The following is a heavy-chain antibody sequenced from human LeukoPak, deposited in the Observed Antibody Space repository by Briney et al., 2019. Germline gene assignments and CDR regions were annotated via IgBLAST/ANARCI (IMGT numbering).Heavy chain of an antibody. Sequence: GGSLRLSCAASGFTFSSYEMNWVRQAPGKGLEWVSYISSSGSTIYYADSVKGRFTISRDNAKNSLYLQMNSLRAEDTAVYYCARSFSYDYVWGSPETGDYWGQGTVVTVSS. CDR3: ARSFSYDYVWGSPETGDY. J-gene: IGHJ4*02. V-gene: IGHV3-48*03. CDR1: GFTFSSYE. D-gene: IGHD3-16*01. CDR2: ISSSGSTI.